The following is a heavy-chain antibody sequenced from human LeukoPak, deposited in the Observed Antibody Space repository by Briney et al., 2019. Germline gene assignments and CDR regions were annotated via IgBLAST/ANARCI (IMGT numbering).Heavy chain of an antibody. J-gene: IGHJ4*02. CDR2: IYYSGST. CDR3: ASTSGWHGAY. Sequence: PGGSLRLSCAASGFTFSSFWMTWVRQPPGKGLEWIGSIYYSGSTYYNPSLKSRVTISVDTSKNQFSLKLSSVTAADTAVYYCASTSGWHGAYWGQGTLVTVSS. D-gene: IGHD6-19*01. CDR1: GFTFSSFW. V-gene: IGHV4-39*07.